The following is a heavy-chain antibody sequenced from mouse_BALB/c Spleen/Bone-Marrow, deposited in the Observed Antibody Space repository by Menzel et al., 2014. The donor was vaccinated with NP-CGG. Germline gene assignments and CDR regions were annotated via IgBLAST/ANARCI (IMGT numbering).Heavy chain of an antibody. CDR3: SRQDGNYGYYYAMDY. D-gene: IGHD2-1*01. V-gene: IGHV5-9-2*01. CDR2: ISGGGSYT. Sequence: DVHLVESGGGLVKPGGSLKLSCAVSGFTFSSYGMSWVRQTPEKRLEWVATISGGGSYTYFPDSVKGRFTISRDNAKNNLYLQMSSLRAEDTAVYYCSRQDGNYGYYYAMDYLGQGTSVTVSS. CDR1: GFTFSSYG. J-gene: IGHJ4*01.